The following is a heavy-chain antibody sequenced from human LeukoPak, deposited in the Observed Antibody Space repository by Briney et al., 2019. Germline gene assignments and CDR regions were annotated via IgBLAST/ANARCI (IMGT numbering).Heavy chain of an antibody. CDR3: ARRAYSSGWLFDY. J-gene: IGHJ4*02. CDR2: IYYSGST. V-gene: IGHV4-59*08. Sequence: GSLRLSCAASGFTFSSYAMSWIRQPPGKGLEWIGYIYYSGSTNYNPSLKSRVTISVDTSKNQFSLKLSSVTAADTAVYYCARRAYSSGWLFDYWGQGTLVTVSS. D-gene: IGHD6-19*01. CDR1: GFTFSSYA.